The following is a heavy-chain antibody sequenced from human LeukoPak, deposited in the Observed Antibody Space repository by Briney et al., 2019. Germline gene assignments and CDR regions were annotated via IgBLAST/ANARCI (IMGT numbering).Heavy chain of an antibody. CDR2: ISAYNGNT. CDR1: GYTFTSYG. V-gene: IGHV1-18*01. J-gene: IGHJ6*02. D-gene: IGHD1-1*01. CDR3: ARDMTQLAYYYYGMDV. Sequence: GASVKVPCKASGYTFTSYGISWVRQAPGQGLEWMGWISAYNGNTNYAQKFQGRVTMTRDTSISTAYMELSRLRSDDTAVYYCARDMTQLAYYYYGMDVWGQGTTVTVSS.